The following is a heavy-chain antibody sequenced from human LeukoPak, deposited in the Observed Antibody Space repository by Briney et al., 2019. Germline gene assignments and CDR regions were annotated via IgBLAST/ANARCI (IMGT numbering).Heavy chain of an antibody. CDR3: AKKRYTSDWYRGLDY. V-gene: IGHV3-23*01. CDR2: ISTSGGTT. Sequence: GGSLRPSCAASGFTFSSYVMNWVRLAPGKGLEWVSVISTSGGTTYYADSVKGRFTMSRDNSKNTLYLQMNSLRAEDTAVYYCAKKRYTSDWYRGLDYWGQGTLVTVSS. CDR1: GFTFSSYV. J-gene: IGHJ4*02. D-gene: IGHD6-19*01.